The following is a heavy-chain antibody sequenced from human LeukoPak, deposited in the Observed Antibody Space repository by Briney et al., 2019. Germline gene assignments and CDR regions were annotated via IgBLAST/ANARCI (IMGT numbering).Heavy chain of an antibody. J-gene: IGHJ5*02. CDR2: INHSGST. V-gene: IGHV4-34*01. CDR3: ARNGRHSKWFDP. Sequence: PSETLSLTCAVYGGSFSGYYWSWIRQPPGKGLEWIGEINHSGSTNYNPSLKSRVTISVDTSKNQFSLNLSSVTAADTAVYYCARNGRHSKWFDPWGQGTLVTVSS. D-gene: IGHD1-1*01. CDR1: GGSFSGYY.